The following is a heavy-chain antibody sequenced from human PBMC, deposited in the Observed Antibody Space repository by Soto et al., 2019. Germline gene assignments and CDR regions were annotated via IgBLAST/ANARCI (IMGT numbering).Heavy chain of an antibody. CDR2: IYYSGST. D-gene: IGHD6-6*01. CDR3: EREKAARFGWFDP. V-gene: IGHV4-31*03. CDR1: GGSISSGGYY. Sequence: PSETLSLTCTVSGGSISSGGYYWSWIRQHPGKGLEWIGYIYYSGSTYYNPSLKSRVTISVDTSKNQFSLKLSSVTAADTAVYYCEREKAARFGWFDPWGQGTLVTVSS. J-gene: IGHJ5*02.